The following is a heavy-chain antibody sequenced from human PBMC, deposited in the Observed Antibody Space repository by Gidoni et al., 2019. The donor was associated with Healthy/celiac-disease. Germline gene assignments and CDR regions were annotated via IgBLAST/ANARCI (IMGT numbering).Heavy chain of an antibody. Sequence: QVQLVQSGAEVKKPGASVKVSCKASGDTFTSYDINWVRQATGQGLEWMGWMNPNSGNTGYAQKFQGRVTMTRNTSISTAYMELSSLRSEDTAVYYCARDCSSTSCYAGADYYYYMDVWGKGTTVTVSS. V-gene: IGHV1-8*01. CDR2: MNPNSGNT. CDR3: ARDCSSTSCYAGADYYYYMDV. J-gene: IGHJ6*03. CDR1: GDTFTSYD. D-gene: IGHD2-2*01.